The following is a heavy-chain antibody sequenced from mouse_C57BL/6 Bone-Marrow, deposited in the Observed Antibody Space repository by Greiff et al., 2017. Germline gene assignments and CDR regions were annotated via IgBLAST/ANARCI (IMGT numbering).Heavy chain of an antibody. V-gene: IGHV5-17*01. Sequence: DVQLQESGGGLVKPGGSLKLSCAASGFTFSDYGMHWVRQAPEKGLEWVAYISSGSSTIYYADTVKGRFTISRDNAKNTLFLQMTSLRSEDTAMYYCARGRSRYAMDYWGQGTSVTVSS. J-gene: IGHJ4*01. CDR1: GFTFSDYG. CDR2: ISSGSSTI. CDR3: ARGRSRYAMDY. D-gene: IGHD1-1*01.